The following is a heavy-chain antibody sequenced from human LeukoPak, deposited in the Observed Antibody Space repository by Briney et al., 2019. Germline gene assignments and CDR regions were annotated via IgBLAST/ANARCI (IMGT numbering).Heavy chain of an antibody. CDR1: GFTFSSYA. V-gene: IGHV3-30-3*01. D-gene: IGHD6-13*01. Sequence: PGRSLRLSCAASGFTFSSYAMHWVRQAPGKGREGVAVISYDGSNKYYADSVKGRFTISRDNSKNTLYLQMNSLRAEDTAVYYCARGQHLDYLDYWGQGTLVTVSS. J-gene: IGHJ4*02. CDR2: ISYDGSNK. CDR3: ARGQHLDYLDY.